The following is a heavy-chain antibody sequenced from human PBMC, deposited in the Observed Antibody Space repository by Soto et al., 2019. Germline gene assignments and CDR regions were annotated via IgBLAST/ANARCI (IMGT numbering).Heavy chain of an antibody. CDR3: AGGSNWHDAFDI. CDR1: GFTVSLNY. D-gene: IGHD6-13*01. Sequence: GGSLRLSCAASGFTVSLNYMSWVRQAPGKGLEWVSVIYTGGSTYYADSVKGRFNISRDNSKNTLYLQMNSLRFEVTALYYCAGGSNWHDAFDIWGQGTMVTVSS. V-gene: IGHV3-66*01. J-gene: IGHJ3*02. CDR2: IYTGGST.